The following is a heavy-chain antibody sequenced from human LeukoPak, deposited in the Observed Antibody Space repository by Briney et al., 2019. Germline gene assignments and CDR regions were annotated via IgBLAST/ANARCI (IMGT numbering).Heavy chain of an antibody. D-gene: IGHD1-26*01. J-gene: IGHJ6*03. Sequence: GASVKVSCKASGYTFTSYYMHWVRQAPGQGLEWMGIINPSGGSTSYAQKFQGRVTMTRDTSTSTVYMELSSLRSEDTAVYYCAISGSYDSRYYYYYYMDVWGKGTTVTVSS. CDR2: INPSGGST. CDR1: GYTFTSYY. V-gene: IGHV1-46*01. CDR3: AISGSYDSRYYYYYYMDV.